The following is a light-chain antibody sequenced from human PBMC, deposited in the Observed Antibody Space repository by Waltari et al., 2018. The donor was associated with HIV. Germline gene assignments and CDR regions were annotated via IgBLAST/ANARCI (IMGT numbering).Light chain of an antibody. J-gene: IGKJ1*01. Sequence: ATRMTQSTPSSSASQGARVTITCRASQDISTYVAWYQQKPGKATKLLMFGSTILQSGVPSRFNGSGSGTDFSLNINCLQSEDFATYYCHQYSSFPQTFGQGTKVEIK. V-gene: IGKV1-8*01. CDR3: HQYSSFPQT. CDR2: GST. CDR1: QDISTY.